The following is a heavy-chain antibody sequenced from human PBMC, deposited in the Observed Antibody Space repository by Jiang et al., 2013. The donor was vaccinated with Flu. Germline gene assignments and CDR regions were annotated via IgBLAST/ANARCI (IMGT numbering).Heavy chain of an antibody. D-gene: IGHD4-11*01. V-gene: IGHV6-1*01. Sequence: QTLSLTCAISGDSVSSNSAAWNWIRQSPSRGLEWLGRTYYGSKWYNDYAVSVKSRITINPDTSKNQFSLQLNSVTPEDTAVYYCAREADGPYSNYQLLGWYFDLWGRGTLVTVSS. CDR3: AREADGPYSNYQLLGWYFDL. CDR2: TYYGSKWYN. J-gene: IGHJ2*01. CDR1: GDSVSSNSAA.